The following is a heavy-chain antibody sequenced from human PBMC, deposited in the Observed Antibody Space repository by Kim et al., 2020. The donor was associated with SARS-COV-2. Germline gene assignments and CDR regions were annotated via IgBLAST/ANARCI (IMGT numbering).Heavy chain of an antibody. D-gene: IGHD2-2*01. CDR2: TYYSGST. CDR3: ARDRIGYCRGTSCSLHFDY. J-gene: IGHJ4*02. V-gene: IGHV4-59*01. CDR1: GGSISSYS. Sequence: SETLSLTCTVSGGSISSYSWSWIRQPPGKGLEWIGYTYYSGSTNYNPSLKSRVTISVDTSKNQFSLRLSSVTAADTAVYFCARDRIGYCRGTSCSLHFDYWGQGTLVTVSS.